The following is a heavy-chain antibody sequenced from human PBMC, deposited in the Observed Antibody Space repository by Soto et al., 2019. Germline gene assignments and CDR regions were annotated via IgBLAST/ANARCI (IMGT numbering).Heavy chain of an antibody. CDR2: IYYSGST. CDR3: ARGRRYYDSSGYYVFDY. CDR1: GGSISSGGYY. Sequence: TSETLSLTCTVSGGSISSGGYYWSWIRQHPGKGLEWIGYIYYSGSTYYNPSLKSRVTISVDTSKNQFSLKLSSVTAADTAVYFCARGRRYYDSSGYYVFDYWGQGTLVTVSS. V-gene: IGHV4-31*03. J-gene: IGHJ4*02. D-gene: IGHD3-22*01.